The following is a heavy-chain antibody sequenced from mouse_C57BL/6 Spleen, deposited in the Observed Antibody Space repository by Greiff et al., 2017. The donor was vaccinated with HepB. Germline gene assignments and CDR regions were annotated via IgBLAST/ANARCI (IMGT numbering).Heavy chain of an antibody. CDR3: ARYPLITTVVAYYFDY. CDR1: GYTFTSYW. V-gene: IGHV1-55*01. D-gene: IGHD1-1*01. J-gene: IGHJ2*01. Sequence: QVQLQQPGAELVKPGASVKMSCKASGYTFTSYWITWVKQRPGQGLEWIGDIYPGSGSTNYNEKFKSKATLTVDTSSSTAYMQLSSLTSEDSAVYYCARYPLITTVVAYYFDYWGQGTTLTVSS. CDR2: IYPGSGST.